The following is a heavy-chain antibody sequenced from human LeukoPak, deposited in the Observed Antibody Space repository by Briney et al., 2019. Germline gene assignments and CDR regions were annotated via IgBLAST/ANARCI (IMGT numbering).Heavy chain of an antibody. CDR3: AGGVEPRAYYYYGMEA. Sequence: GGSLRLSCAASGFTFSSYWMSWVRQAPGKGLEWVANIKQDGSEKYYVDSVKGRFTISRDNAKNSLYLQMNSQRAEDTAVYYCAGGVEPRAYYYYGMEAWGQGTTVTVSS. CDR2: IKQDGSEK. J-gene: IGHJ6*02. CDR1: GFTFSSYW. D-gene: IGHD1-26*01. V-gene: IGHV3-7*01.